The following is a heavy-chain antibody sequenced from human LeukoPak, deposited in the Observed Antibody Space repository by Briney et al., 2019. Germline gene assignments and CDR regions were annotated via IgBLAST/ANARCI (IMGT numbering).Heavy chain of an antibody. J-gene: IGHJ6*03. CDR1: GFTFSSYW. CDR3: ARSTTHPYYNYMDV. CDR2: INSDGTTT. V-gene: IGHV3-74*01. D-gene: IGHD4-17*01. Sequence: GGSLRLSCVASGFTFSSYWMHWVRQAPGEGLVWVSRINSDGTTTTYADSVKGRFTISRDNAKNTLYLQMNSLRVEDTAVYYCARSTTHPYYNYMDVWGKGTTVTLSS.